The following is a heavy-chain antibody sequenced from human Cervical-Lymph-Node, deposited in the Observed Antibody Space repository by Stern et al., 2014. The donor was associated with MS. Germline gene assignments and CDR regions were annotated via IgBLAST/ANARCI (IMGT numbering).Heavy chain of an antibody. J-gene: IGHJ2*01. CDR3: ARGAGVYWYFDL. CDR1: GYTFMTYA. CDR2: INAGNGNT. V-gene: IGHV1-3*01. Sequence: QVQLLQPGAEVKKPGASVKVSCKASGYTFMTYAMHWVRQAPGQRLEWMGWINAGNGNTKYSQKFQGRVTITRDTSASTAYMELSSLRSEDTAVYYCARGAGVYWYFDLWGRGTLVTVSS. D-gene: IGHD3-10*01.